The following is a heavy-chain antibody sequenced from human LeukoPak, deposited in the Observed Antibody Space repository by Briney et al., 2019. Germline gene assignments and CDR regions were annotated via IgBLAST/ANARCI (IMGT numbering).Heavy chain of an antibody. CDR1: GFKFSDHY. V-gene: IGHV3-72*01. CDR2: SRNKASSYTT. Sequence: GGSLRLSCAASGFKFSDHYIDWVRQAPGKGLEWVGRSRNKASSYTTEYAASVEGRFTISRDVSESSSYLQMNSLRAEDTAVYYCATAWRGYSSSLLDYWGQGTLVTVSS. D-gene: IGHD6-6*01. J-gene: IGHJ4*02. CDR3: ATAWRGYSSSLLDY.